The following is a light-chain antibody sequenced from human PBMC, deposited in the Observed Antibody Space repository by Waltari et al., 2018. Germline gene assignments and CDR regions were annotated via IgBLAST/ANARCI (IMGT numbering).Light chain of an antibody. CDR2: GAS. J-gene: IGKJ4*01. V-gene: IGKV3-20*01. Sequence: EIVLTQSPGSLSLSPAERATLSCRASQTISGSWLTWYQPKPGQAPRLLIYGASSRATAIPDMFSGSGSGTDFTLTINRLEPEDFAVYYCQQYDGSSVTFGGGTKVEIK. CDR1: QTISGSW. CDR3: QQYDGSSVT.